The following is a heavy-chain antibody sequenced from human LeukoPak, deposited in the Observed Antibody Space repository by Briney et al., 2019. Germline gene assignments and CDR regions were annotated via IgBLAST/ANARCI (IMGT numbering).Heavy chain of an antibody. J-gene: IGHJ4*02. CDR1: GFTFSSYG. Sequence: PGGSLRLSCAASGFTFSSYGMHWVRQAPGKGLEWVAVISYDGSNKYYADSVKGRFTISRDNSKNTLYLQMDSLRAEDTAVYYCAKEDIPPPSYGDLDYWGQGTLVTVSS. CDR2: ISYDGSNK. V-gene: IGHV3-30*18. CDR3: AKEDIPPPSYGDLDY. D-gene: IGHD4-17*01.